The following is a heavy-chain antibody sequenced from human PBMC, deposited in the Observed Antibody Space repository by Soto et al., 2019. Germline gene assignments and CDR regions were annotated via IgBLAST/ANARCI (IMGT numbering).Heavy chain of an antibody. CDR1: GYTFTSYG. Sequence: QVQLVQSGAEVKKPGASVKVSCKASGYTFTSYGISWVRQAPGQGLEWMGWISAYNGNTNYAQKLQGRVTMTTDTATSTAYMELRSRRSDDTAVYYCARRYYDILTGYYPLDYWGQGTLVTVSS. CDR3: ARRYYDILTGYYPLDY. J-gene: IGHJ4*02. D-gene: IGHD3-9*01. CDR2: ISAYNGNT. V-gene: IGHV1-18*01.